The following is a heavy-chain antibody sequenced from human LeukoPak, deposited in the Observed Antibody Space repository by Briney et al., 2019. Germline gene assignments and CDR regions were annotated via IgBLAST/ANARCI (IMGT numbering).Heavy chain of an antibody. J-gene: IGHJ1*01. CDR1: GFTFSDYW. CDR2: IKEDGSEI. Sequence: GGSLRLSCAASGFTFSDYWMSWVRQAPGKGLEWVANIKEDGSEISYVHSVKGRFTISRDNARNSLYLQMNSLRDEDAAVYSCAREKYVAGEFFQHWGQGTLVTVSS. CDR3: AREKYVAGEFFQH. D-gene: IGHD6-13*01. V-gene: IGHV3-7*01.